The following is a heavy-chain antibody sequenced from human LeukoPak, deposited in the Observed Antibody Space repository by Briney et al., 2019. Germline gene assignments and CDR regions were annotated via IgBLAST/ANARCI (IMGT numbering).Heavy chain of an antibody. CDR3: ARVGTAMVSDY. D-gene: IGHD5-18*01. Sequence: SETLSLTCTVSGGSISSSSYYWGWIRQPPGKGLEWIGSIYHSGSTYYNPSLKSRVTISVDTSKNQFSLKLSSVTAADTAVYYCARVGTAMVSDYWGQGTLVTVSS. J-gene: IGHJ4*02. V-gene: IGHV4-39*07. CDR1: GGSISSSSYY. CDR2: IYHSGST.